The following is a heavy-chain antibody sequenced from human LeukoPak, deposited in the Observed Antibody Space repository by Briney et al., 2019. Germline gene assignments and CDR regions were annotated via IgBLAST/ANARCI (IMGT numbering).Heavy chain of an antibody. V-gene: IGHV3-30*18. D-gene: IGHD6-19*01. CDR1: GFTFSSYG. J-gene: IGHJ4*02. CDR3: AKDQAVAGKGWYFDY. CDR2: ISYDGSNK. Sequence: GGSPRLSCAASGFTFSSYGMHWVRQAPGKGLEWVAVISYDGSNKYYADSVKGRFTISRDNSKNTLYLQMNSLRAEDTAVYYCAKDQAVAGKGWYFDYWGQGTLVTVSS.